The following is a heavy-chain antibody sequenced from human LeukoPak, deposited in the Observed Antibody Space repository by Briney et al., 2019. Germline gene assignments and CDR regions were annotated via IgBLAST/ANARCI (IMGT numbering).Heavy chain of an antibody. Sequence: SGPTLVNPTQTLTLPCTFSGFSLSTSGMCVSWIRQPPGKALEWLALIDWDDDKYYSTSLKTRLTISKDTSKNQVVLTMTNMDPVDTATYYCARYSYDSSGYGDAFDIWGQGTMVTVSS. CDR2: IDWDDDK. D-gene: IGHD3-22*01. CDR3: ARYSYDSSGYGDAFDI. J-gene: IGHJ3*02. V-gene: IGHV2-70*01. CDR1: GFSLSTSGMC.